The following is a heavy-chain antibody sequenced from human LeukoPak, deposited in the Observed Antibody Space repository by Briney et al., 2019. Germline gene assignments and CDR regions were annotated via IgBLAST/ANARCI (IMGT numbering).Heavy chain of an antibody. V-gene: IGHV4-59*08. CDR2: IYYSGST. CDR3: ARKGIAAAGPNYGMDV. CDR1: GGSISSYY. J-gene: IGHJ6*02. D-gene: IGHD6-13*01. Sequence: SSETLSLTCTVSGGSISSYYWSWIRQPPGKGLEWIGYIYYSGSTNYNPSLKSRVTISVDTSKNQFSLKLSSVTAADTAVYYCARKGIAAAGPNYGMDVWGQGTTVTVSS.